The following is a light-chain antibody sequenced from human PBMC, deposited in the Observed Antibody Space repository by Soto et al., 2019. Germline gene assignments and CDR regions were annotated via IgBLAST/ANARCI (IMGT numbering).Light chain of an antibody. V-gene: IGKV1-12*01. CDR1: EELSTW. J-gene: IGKJ5*01. CDR3: QHADSFPLIT. CDR2: AAS. Sequence: DIQMTESPSSVSASVGDRGTITCRSSEELSTWLAWYQQKPGKAPKLLLYAASSLQSGAPSRFSGSGSGTDSTLTISSLQPEDFATYYCQHADSFPLITFGQGTRLEIK.